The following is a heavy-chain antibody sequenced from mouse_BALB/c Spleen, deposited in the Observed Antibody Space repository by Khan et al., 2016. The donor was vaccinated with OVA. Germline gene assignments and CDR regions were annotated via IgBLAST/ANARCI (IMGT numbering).Heavy chain of an antibody. CDR2: IIPSNVYT. V-gene: IGHV1-4*01. CDR3: VGEGAYYRSDCCFAY. CDR1: GYTFTTYT. D-gene: IGHD2-14*01. Sequence: QVQLQQSGAELARPGASVKMSCKASGYTFTTYTIHWVKQRPGQGLEWIGYIIPSNVYTNYNQKFKDRATLTADNSSNTAYMQLSSLTSEESAVYYGVGEGAYYRSDCCFAYWGQGTLVTVSA. J-gene: IGHJ3*01.